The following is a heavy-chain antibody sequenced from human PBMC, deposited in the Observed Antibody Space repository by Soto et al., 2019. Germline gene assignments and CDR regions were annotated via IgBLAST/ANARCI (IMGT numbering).Heavy chain of an antibody. D-gene: IGHD2-2*01. V-gene: IGHV3-66*01. J-gene: IGHJ4*02. CDR3: ARVESGASWHHIDY. CDR1: GFTVSSSY. Sequence: GGSLRLSCAASGFTVSSSYMSWVRQAPGKGLEWVSVIYSGDAFTYYADSVKGRFTISRDASKNSLYLQMNSLRAEDTAIYYCARVESGASWHHIDYWGQGALVTVSS. CDR2: IYSGDAFT.